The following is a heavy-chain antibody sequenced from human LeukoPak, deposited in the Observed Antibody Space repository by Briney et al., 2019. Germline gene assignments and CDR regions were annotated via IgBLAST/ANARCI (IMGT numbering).Heavy chain of an antibody. CDR1: GFTFRSYG. CDR3: ARGHSGWYDY. D-gene: IGHD6-19*01. Sequence: SGGSLRLSCAASGFTFRSYGMHWVRQAPGKGLEWVAFIRYDGTNKYYADSVKGRFTISRDNSKNTLYLQMNSLRAEDTAVYYCARGHSGWYDYWGQGTLVTVSS. CDR2: IRYDGTNK. J-gene: IGHJ4*02. V-gene: IGHV3-30*02.